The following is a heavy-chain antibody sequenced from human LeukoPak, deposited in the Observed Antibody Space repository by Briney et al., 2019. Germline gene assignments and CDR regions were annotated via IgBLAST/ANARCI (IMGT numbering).Heavy chain of an antibody. CDR3: ARGGVNPVDH. J-gene: IGHJ4*02. V-gene: IGHV3-74*01. CDR1: GFPFNSFW. CDR2: MNDYSTTI. Sequence: GGSLRLSCAASGFPFNSFWMHWVRQAPGKGLVWVSDMNDYSTTIRYADSVKGLFTISRDNAKSILYLQMNNLRAEDTAMYFCARGGVNPVDHWGQGTLVTVSS. D-gene: IGHD1-14*01.